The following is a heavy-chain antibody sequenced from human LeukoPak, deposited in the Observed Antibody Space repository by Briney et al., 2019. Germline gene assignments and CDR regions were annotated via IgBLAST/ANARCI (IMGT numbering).Heavy chain of an antibody. D-gene: IGHD4-17*01. V-gene: IGHV1-18*01. Sequence: ASVKVPCKASGDTFTSYDISWVRQAPGQGLEWMGWISAYNGNTNYAQKLHGRVTMTTDTSTSTAYMELRSLRSDDTAVYYCARVWGTVTTPVYWGQGTLVTVSS. CDR3: ARVWGTVTTPVY. CDR2: ISAYNGNT. J-gene: IGHJ4*02. CDR1: GDTFTSYD.